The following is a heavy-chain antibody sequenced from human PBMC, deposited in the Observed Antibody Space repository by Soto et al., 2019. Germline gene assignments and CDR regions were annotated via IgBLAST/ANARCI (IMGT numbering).Heavy chain of an antibody. CDR3: ATVLTPLIVTATYYFDY. D-gene: IGHD2-21*02. CDR2: IYHSGST. V-gene: IGHV4-30-2*01. J-gene: IGHJ4*02. CDR1: GGSISSGGYS. Sequence: SETLSLTCAVSGGSISSGGYSWSWIRQPPGKGLEWIGYIYHSGSTYYNPSLKSRVTISSDTSKNQFSLKLTSVTAADTAVYYCATVLTPLIVTATYYFDYWGQGALVTVSS.